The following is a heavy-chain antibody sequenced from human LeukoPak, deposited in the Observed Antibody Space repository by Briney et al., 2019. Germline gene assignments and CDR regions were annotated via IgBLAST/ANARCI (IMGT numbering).Heavy chain of an antibody. V-gene: IGHV5-51*01. CDR3: ARGESSGYPHPISDDAFDI. Sequence: GESLKISCKGSGYSFTSYWIGWVRQMPGKGLEWMGIIYPGDSDTRYSPSFQGQVTISADKSIITAYLQWSSLKASNTAMYYYARGESSGYPHPISDDAFDIWGKGTMVTVSS. CDR1: GYSFTSYW. CDR2: IYPGDSDT. J-gene: IGHJ3*02. D-gene: IGHD3-22*01.